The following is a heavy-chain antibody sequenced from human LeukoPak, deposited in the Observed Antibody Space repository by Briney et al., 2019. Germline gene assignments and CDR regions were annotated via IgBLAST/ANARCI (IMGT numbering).Heavy chain of an antibody. Sequence: GGSLRLSCAASGFTFSSYSLNWVRRAPGKGLEWVSSMSGSAGSTYYADSVKGRFTISRDTSKNTLYLQMNSLRAEDTAVYYCAKEIPGYSSSWYERGLDYWGQGTLVTVSS. CDR3: AKEIPGYSSSWYERGLDY. J-gene: IGHJ4*02. D-gene: IGHD6-13*01. V-gene: IGHV3-23*01. CDR2: MSGSAGST. CDR1: GFTFSSYS.